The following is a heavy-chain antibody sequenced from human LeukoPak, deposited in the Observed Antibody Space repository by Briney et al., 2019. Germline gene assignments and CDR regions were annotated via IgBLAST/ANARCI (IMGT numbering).Heavy chain of an antibody. CDR3: ARGRRITMVRGVIRGWFDP. V-gene: IGHV4-34*01. CDR2: INQSGST. D-gene: IGHD3-10*01. CDR1: GVSFSGYY. Sequence: SETLSLTCAVYGVSFSGYYWSWLRQPPGKGLEWIGEINQSGSTNYNPSLKSRVTISVDTSKNQFSLKLSSVTAADTAVYYCARGRRITMVRGVIRGWFDPWGQGTLVTVSS. J-gene: IGHJ5*02.